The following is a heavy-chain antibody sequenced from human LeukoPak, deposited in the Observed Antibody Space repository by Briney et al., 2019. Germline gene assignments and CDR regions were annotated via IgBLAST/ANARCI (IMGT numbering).Heavy chain of an antibody. V-gene: IGHV3-7*01. D-gene: IGHD1-26*01. CDR2: IKQDGSEK. CDR3: AKSPGSYSPFDY. Sequence: PGGSLRLSCAASGFTFSSYWMSWVRQAPGKGLEWVANIKQDGSEKYYVDSVKGRFTISRDNAKNSLFLQINSLRAEDTAVYYCAKSPGSYSPFDYWGQGTLVTVSS. CDR1: GFTFSSYW. J-gene: IGHJ4*02.